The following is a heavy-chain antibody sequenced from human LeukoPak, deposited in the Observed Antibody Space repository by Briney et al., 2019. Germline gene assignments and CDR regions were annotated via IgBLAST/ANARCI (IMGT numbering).Heavy chain of an antibody. CDR1: GGSISSYY. V-gene: IGHV4-59*01. J-gene: IGHJ6*02. CDR2: IYYSGST. CDR3: ARGGTVRDGMDV. D-gene: IGHD1-26*01. Sequence: PSETLSLTCTVSGGSISSYYWSWIRQPPGKGLEWIGYIYYSGSTNYNPSLKSRVTISVDTSRNQFSLKLSSVTAADTAVYYCARGGTVRDGMDVWGQGTTVTVSS.